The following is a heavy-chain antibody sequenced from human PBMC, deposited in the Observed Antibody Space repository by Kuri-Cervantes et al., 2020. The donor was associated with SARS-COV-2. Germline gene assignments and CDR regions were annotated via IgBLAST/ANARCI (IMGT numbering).Heavy chain of an antibody. CDR1: GFTFSSYW. CDR3: ARDQTKDIVVVVGGSVGYYYGMDV. Sequence: GGSLRLSCATSGFTFSSYWMHWVRQAPGKGLVWVSRINSDGSSTSYADSVKGRFTISRDNAKNTLYLQMNSLRAEDTAVYYCARDQTKDIVVVVGGSVGYYYGMDVWGQGTTVTVAS. V-gene: IGHV3-74*01. D-gene: IGHD2-15*01. CDR2: INSDGSST. J-gene: IGHJ6*02.